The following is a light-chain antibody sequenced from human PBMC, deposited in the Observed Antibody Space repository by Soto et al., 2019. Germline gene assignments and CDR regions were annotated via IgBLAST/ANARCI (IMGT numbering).Light chain of an antibody. CDR1: SSDVGGYNY. V-gene: IGLV2-14*01. J-gene: IGLJ1*01. CDR2: EVS. CDR3: SSNTRSSLYV. Sequence: QSALTQPASVSGSPGQSITLSCTGTSSDVGGYNYVSWHQQHPGKAPKLMIFEVSYRPSGVSDRFSGSKSGNTASLTISGLQADDEADYYCSSNTRSSLYVFGTGTKLTVL.